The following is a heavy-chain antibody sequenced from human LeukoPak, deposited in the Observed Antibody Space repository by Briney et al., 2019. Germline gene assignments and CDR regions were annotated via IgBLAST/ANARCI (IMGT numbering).Heavy chain of an antibody. CDR1: GFTFDDYA. V-gene: IGHV3-43D*04. Sequence: GGSLRLSCAVSGFTFDDYAMHWVRQAPGKGLEWVSLVSWDGGSTYYADSVKGRFTISRGNSKNSLYLQMNSLRAEDTALYYCSKAASPKPRRYGMDVWGKGTAVTVSS. CDR2: VSWDGGST. CDR3: SKAASPKPRRYGMDV. J-gene: IGHJ6*04.